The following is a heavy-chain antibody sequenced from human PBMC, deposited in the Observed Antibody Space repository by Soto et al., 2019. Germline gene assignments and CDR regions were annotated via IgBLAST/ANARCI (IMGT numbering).Heavy chain of an antibody. D-gene: IGHD4-17*01. Sequence: QITLKESGPTLVNPTQTLTLTCSFSGFSLSASGVGVGWIRQPSGKALEWLALIYWDDDKRYSPSLSSRLTITKDTSINQVVFTLTNVAPVDTATYYCAHITYARWYFDLWGRGTLVTVSS. V-gene: IGHV2-5*02. J-gene: IGHJ2*01. CDR2: IYWDDDK. CDR3: AHITYARWYFDL. CDR1: GFSLSASGVG.